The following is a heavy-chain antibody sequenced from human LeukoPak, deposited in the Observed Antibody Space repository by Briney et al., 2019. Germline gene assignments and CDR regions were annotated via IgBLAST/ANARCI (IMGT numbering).Heavy chain of an antibody. V-gene: IGHV3-23*01. CDR1: GFTFSSYV. J-gene: IGHJ5*02. CDR3: AKGYSGSYYGDNWFDP. CDR2: ISDSGGST. Sequence: GGSLRLSCAASGFTFSSYVMSWVRQAPGKGLEWVSGISDSGGSTYYADSVKGRFTISRDNSKNTLYLQMNSLRAEDTAVYYCAKGYSGSYYGDNWFDPWGQGTLVTVSS. D-gene: IGHD1-26*01.